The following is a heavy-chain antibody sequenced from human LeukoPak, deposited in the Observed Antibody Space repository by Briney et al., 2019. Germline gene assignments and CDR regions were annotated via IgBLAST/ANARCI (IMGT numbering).Heavy chain of an antibody. V-gene: IGHV4-4*02. CDR2: TYHSGST. Sequence: SGTLSLTCAVSGGSISSSNWWSWVRQPPGKGLEWIGETYHSGSTNYNPSLKSRVTISVDKSKNQFSLKLSSVTAADTAVYYCARDIGHCSSTSCYKDYWGQGTLVTVSS. D-gene: IGHD2-2*01. J-gene: IGHJ4*02. CDR1: GGSISSSNW. CDR3: ARDIGHCSSTSCYKDY.